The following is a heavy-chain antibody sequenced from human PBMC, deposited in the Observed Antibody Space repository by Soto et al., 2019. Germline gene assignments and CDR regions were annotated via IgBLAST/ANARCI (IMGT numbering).Heavy chain of an antibody. D-gene: IGHD2-8*01. V-gene: IGHV4-59*01. CDR2: AYYSGST. CDR1: GGSISHYY. J-gene: IGHJ5*02. Sequence: SSETLSLTCTVSGGSISHYYWSWIRQSPGKGLEWIGYAYYSGSTDYNPSLKSRVTMSVDTSKNQVSLKLNSVTTADTAVYYCARDRSTYGGGGTGEVKENWFDPWGPGTLVTVSS. CDR3: ARDRSTYGGGGTGEVKENWFDP.